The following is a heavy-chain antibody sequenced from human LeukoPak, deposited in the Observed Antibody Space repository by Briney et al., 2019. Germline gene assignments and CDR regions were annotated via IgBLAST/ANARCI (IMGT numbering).Heavy chain of an antibody. Sequence: PSETLSLTCTVSGGSISSGGYYWSWIRQPPGKGLEWIGEINHSGSTNYNPSLKSRVTISVDTSKNQFSLKLSSVTAADTAVYYCARDPPLKSFDIWGQGTMVTVSS. V-gene: IGHV4-39*07. CDR2: INHSGST. CDR3: ARDPPLKSFDI. CDR1: GGSISSGGYY. J-gene: IGHJ3*02.